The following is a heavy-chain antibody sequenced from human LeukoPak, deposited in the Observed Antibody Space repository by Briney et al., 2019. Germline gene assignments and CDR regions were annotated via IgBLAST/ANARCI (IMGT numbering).Heavy chain of an antibody. CDR3: ARLTYDSSAYRYYFDF. V-gene: IGHV4-39*01. Sequence: KPSETLSLTCTVSGGSINSNSYYWGWIRQPPGKGLEWIGTIYYSGTTYYNPSLKSRVTVSVDTSKNQFSLKLSSVTAADTAVYYCARLTYDSSAYRYYFDFWGQGSLATVSS. J-gene: IGHJ4*02. CDR1: GGSINSNSYY. D-gene: IGHD3-22*01. CDR2: IYYSGTT.